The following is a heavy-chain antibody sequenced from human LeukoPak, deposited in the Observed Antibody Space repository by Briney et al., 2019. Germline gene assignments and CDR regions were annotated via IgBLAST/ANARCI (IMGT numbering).Heavy chain of an antibody. J-gene: IGHJ4*02. D-gene: IGHD3-3*01. CDR2: IYYRGST. CDR1: GGSINSYY. Sequence: SETLSLTCTVSGGSINSYYWSWIRQPPGKGLEWIGYIYYRGSTNYNPSLKSRVTISVDTSKNQFSLKLSSVTAADTAVYYCARIFTDYDFWSGQIYYFDYWGQGTLVTVSS. CDR3: ARIFTDYDFWSGQIYYFDY. V-gene: IGHV4-59*08.